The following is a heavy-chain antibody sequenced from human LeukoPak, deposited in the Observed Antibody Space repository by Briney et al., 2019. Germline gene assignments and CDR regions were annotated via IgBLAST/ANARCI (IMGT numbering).Heavy chain of an antibody. CDR2: ISGSGGNT. Sequence: PGGSLRLSCAVSGFSFSTYAMSWVRQAPGKGLEWVSGISGSGGNTYYADSVKGRFTISRDNSNNTLYLQMNNLRAEDTAVYYCARHSRGRWYVFDYWGQGTLVTVSS. J-gene: IGHJ4*02. D-gene: IGHD6-13*01. CDR1: GFSFSTYA. V-gene: IGHV3-23*01. CDR3: ARHSRGRWYVFDY.